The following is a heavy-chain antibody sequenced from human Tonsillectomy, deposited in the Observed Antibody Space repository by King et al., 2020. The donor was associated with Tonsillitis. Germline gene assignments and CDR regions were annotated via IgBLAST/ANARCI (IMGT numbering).Heavy chain of an antibody. CDR1: GVTFSSNA. CDR3: VKDCASSSGWYDAFDI. J-gene: IGHJ3*02. D-gene: IGHD6-19*01. V-gene: IGHV3-64D*09. Sequence: VQLVESGGGLVQPGGSQRLSCSASGVTFSSNAMNWVGQDQGKGLEYVAAISSNGGRTYYADSVKGRFTISRDNSKNTLYLQMSSLRAEDTAVYYCVKDCASSSGWYDAFDIWGQGTMVTVSS. CDR2: ISSNGGRT.